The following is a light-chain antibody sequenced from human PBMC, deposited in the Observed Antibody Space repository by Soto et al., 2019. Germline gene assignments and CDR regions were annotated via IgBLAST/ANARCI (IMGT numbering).Light chain of an antibody. J-gene: IGKJ1*01. V-gene: IGKV3-15*01. Sequence: ILMTHSPATLSVSPGERATLSCRASQSVSNALAWYQQKPGQAPRLLIYDASTRATGIPARFSGSGSGTEFTLTISGLQSEDFAVYYCQQYNYWPPWTFGQGTKVEIK. CDR2: DAS. CDR1: QSVSNA. CDR3: QQYNYWPPWT.